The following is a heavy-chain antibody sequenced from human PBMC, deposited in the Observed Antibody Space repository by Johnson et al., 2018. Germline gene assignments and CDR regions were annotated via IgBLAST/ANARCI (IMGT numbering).Heavy chain of an antibody. CDR2: IIPIFGTA. CDR3: AKDVSVGATGAFHI. V-gene: IGHV1-69*12. CDR1: GGTFSSYA. Sequence: QVQLVQSGAEVKKPGSSVKVSCKASGGTFSSYAISWVRQAPGQGLEWMGGIIPIFGTANYAQKFQGRVTNTADESTSTAYMELSSLRSEDTAVYYCAKDVSVGATGAFHIWGQGTMVRVSS. J-gene: IGHJ3*02. D-gene: IGHD1-26*01.